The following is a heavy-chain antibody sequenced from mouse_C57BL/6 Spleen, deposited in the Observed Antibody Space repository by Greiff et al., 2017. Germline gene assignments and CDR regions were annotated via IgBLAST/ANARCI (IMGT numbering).Heavy chain of an antibody. CDR2: ILPGSGST. CDR1: GYTFTGYW. CDR3: ARKSTNAMDY. Sequence: VHLVESGAELMKPGASVKLSCKATGYTFTGYWIEWVKQRPGHGLEWIGEILPGSGSTNYNDKFKGKATFTADTSSNTAYMQLSSLTTEDSAIYYCARKSTNAMDYWGQGTSVTVSS. J-gene: IGHJ4*01. V-gene: IGHV1-9*01.